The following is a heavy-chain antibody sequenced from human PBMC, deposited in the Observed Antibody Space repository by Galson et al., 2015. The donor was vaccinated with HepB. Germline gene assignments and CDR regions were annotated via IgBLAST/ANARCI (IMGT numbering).Heavy chain of an antibody. J-gene: IGHJ3*02. V-gene: IGHV1-24*01. CDR2: YDPEDGET. CDR3: ATVRPRYSSSHPIAFDI. CDR1: GYTLTELS. D-gene: IGHD6-13*01. Sequence: SVKVSCKVSGYTLTELSMHWVRPAPGKRLEWMGGYDPEDGETIYAQKFQGRVTMTEDTSTDQAYMELSSLRSEDTAVYYCATVRPRYSSSHPIAFDIWGQGTMVTVSS.